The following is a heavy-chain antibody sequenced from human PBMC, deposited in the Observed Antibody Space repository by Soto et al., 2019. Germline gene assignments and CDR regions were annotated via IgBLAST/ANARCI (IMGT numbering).Heavy chain of an antibody. Sequence: QVQLLQSGAEVKEPGASVKVSCKASGYTFRDYYIHWVRQAPGQGLEWMGRINPNGGGINYAEKFQSRVTRTKKTSVGTAYMELRGLRSDDTALFYWARGASRTILVTELPFDSWGQGTLVTVSS. V-gene: IGHV1-2*02. J-gene: IGHJ4*02. CDR2: INPNGGGI. CDR3: ARGASRTILVTELPFDS. D-gene: IGHD2-8*02. CDR1: GYTFRDYY.